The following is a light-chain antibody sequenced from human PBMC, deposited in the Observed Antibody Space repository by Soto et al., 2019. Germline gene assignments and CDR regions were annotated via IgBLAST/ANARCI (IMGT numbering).Light chain of an antibody. CDR1: ENIFKF. Sequence: DLLLIQSPATLSASVGDRSTITCRASENIFKFLAWYQQRSGSAPNLLIYAASDLERGVPSRFSGNGSGTEFTLTIDNLQPNDSATYFCQHYHSHSITFGGGTQVDVK. CDR2: AAS. CDR3: QHYHSHSIT. V-gene: IGKV1-5*01. J-gene: IGKJ4*01.